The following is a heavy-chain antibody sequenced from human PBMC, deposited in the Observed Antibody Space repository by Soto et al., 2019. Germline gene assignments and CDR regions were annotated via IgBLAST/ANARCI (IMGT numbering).Heavy chain of an antibody. V-gene: IGHV3-48*01. CDR2: ISSSSSTI. CDR3: ARDLRPFDPSDY. CDR1: GFTFSSYS. Sequence: GGSLRLSCAASGFTFSSYSMNWVRQAPGKGLEWVSYISSSSSTIYYADSVKGRFTISRDNAKNSLYLQMNSLRAEDTAVYYCARDLRPFDPSDYWGPGPLVTLSS. J-gene: IGHJ4*02. D-gene: IGHD3-9*01.